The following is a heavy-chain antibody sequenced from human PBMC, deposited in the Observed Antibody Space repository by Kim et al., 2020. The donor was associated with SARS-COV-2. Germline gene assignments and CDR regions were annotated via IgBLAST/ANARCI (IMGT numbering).Heavy chain of an antibody. CDR3: ARDYSYGRFDP. Sequence: GGSLRLSCAASGFTFSSYGMHWVRQAPGKGLEWVAVIWYDGSNKYYADSVKGRFTISRDNSKNTLYLQMNSLRAEDTAVYYCARDYSYGRFDPWGQGTLVTVSS. CDR2: IWYDGSNK. J-gene: IGHJ5*02. CDR1: GFTFSSYG. D-gene: IGHD5-18*01. V-gene: IGHV3-33*01.